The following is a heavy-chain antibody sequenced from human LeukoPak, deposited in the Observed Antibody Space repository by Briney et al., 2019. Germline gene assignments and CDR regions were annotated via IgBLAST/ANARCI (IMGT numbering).Heavy chain of an antibody. J-gene: IGHJ6*03. V-gene: IGHV3-53*01. CDR3: ARVRYDILTGYYYYYMDV. CDR1: GFTVSSNY. Sequence: PGGSLRLSCAASGFTVSSNYMSWVRQAPGKGLEWVSVIYSGGSTYYADSVEGRFTISRDNSKNTLYLQMNSLRAEDTAVYYCARVRYDILTGYYYYYMDVWGKGTTVTVSS. CDR2: IYSGGST. D-gene: IGHD3-9*01.